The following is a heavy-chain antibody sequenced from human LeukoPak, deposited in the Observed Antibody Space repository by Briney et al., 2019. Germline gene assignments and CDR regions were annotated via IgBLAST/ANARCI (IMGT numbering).Heavy chain of an antibody. CDR1: GLTFSDYY. J-gene: IGHJ4*02. D-gene: IGHD3-22*01. V-gene: IGHV3-11*01. CDR3: ARWDSSGRLDY. CDR2: ISSSGTTI. Sequence: KPGGSLRLSCAASGLTFSDYYMSWIRQAPGKGLEGVSYISSSGTTIYYADSVKGRFTISRDNAKNSLYLQMNSLRAEDTAVYFCARWDSSGRLDYWGQGTLVTVSS.